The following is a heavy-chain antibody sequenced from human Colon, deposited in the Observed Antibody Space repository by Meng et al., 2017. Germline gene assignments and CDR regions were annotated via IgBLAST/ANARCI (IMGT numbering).Heavy chain of an antibody. CDR2: IHPSGST. J-gene: IGHJ4*02. V-gene: IGHV4-34*01. D-gene: IGHD3-9*01. CDR3: ARGVDWAKSGNF. CDR1: GGSFSDYY. Sequence: EGFLRPSEPLTLTCAVYGGSFSDYYLPWIRQPPGKGLEWVGEIHPSGSTYYSPSLQSRVTITLDTSKNQFSLTLSSMTAADTAVYYCARGVDWAKSGNFWGQGTLVTVSS.